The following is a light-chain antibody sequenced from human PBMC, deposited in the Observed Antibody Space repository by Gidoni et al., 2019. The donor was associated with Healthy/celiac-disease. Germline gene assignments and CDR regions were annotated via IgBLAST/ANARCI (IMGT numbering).Light chain of an antibody. V-gene: IGKV4-1*01. Sequence: VMAQSPCSLAVLMGGRSTIHCKSSQSVLYSSNNNNYFAWYQQKPGQPPKLLIYWASTRESGVPDRFSGSGSGTDFTLTISSLQAEDVSVYYCQQYYSTPPWTFGQGTKVEIK. CDR3: QQYYSTPPWT. CDR2: WAS. CDR1: QSVLYSSNNNNY. J-gene: IGKJ1*01.